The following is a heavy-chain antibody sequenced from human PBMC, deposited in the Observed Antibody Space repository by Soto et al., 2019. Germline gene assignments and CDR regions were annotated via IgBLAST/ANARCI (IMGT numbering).Heavy chain of an antibody. CDR3: ARGVGVVVPAAMRGYYYYYMDV. Sequence: ASVKLACKASGYTFTSYGISWVRQAPGQGLEWMGWISAYNGNTNYAQKLQGRVTMTTDTSTSTAYMELRSLRSDDTAVYYCARGVGVVVPAAMRGYYYYYMDVWGKGTTVTVSS. CDR2: ISAYNGNT. J-gene: IGHJ6*03. V-gene: IGHV1-18*01. CDR1: GYTFTSYG. D-gene: IGHD2-2*01.